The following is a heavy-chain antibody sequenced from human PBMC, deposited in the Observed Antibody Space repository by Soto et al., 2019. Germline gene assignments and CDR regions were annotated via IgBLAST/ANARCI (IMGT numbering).Heavy chain of an antibody. CDR3: VRALAGADSY. V-gene: IGHV3-7*04. D-gene: IGHD6-13*01. CDR2: INQDGSKK. J-gene: IGHJ4*02. Sequence: PGGSLRLSCAASVFTFSSYWLTWVRQAPGKWLEWLANINQDGSKKXXVDSVKGRXTISRYNSKNSXFLLRXSLRAVDTAMYYCVRALAGADSYWAQGTLVTVSS. CDR1: VFTFSSYW.